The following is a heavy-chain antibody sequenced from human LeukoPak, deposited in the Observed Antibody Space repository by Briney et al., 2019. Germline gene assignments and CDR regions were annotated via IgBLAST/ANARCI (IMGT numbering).Heavy chain of an antibody. CDR2: INHSGST. V-gene: IGHV4-34*01. CDR1: GGSFSGYY. J-gene: IGHJ4*02. D-gene: IGHD6-13*01. Sequence: SETLSLTCAVYGGSFSGYYWSWIRQPLGKGLEWIGEINHSGSTNYNPSLKSRVTISVDTSKNQFSLKLSSVTAADTAVYYCARGRPGYSSSWLDYWGQGTLVTVSS. CDR3: ARGRPGYSSSWLDY.